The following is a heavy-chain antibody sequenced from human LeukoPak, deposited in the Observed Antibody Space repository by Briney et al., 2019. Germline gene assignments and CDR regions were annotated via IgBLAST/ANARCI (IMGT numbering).Heavy chain of an antibody. CDR2: FDPEAGET. CDR3: ATFETSGGYCSGGSCYIY. Sequence: GASVTVSCKVSGHTLTELSMHWVRQAPRKGRVWLAGFDPEAGETIYAQKFQGRVTMTEDTSTDTAYMELSSLRSEDTAVYYCATFETSGGYCSGGSCYIYWGQGTLVTVSS. J-gene: IGHJ4*02. V-gene: IGHV1-24*01. CDR1: GHTLTELS. D-gene: IGHD2-15*01.